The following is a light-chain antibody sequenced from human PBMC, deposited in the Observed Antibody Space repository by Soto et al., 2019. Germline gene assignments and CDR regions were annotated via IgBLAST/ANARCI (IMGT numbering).Light chain of an antibody. Sequence: QSVLTRPPSASGAPGQRVTMSCSGSSCNIGSNYVYWYQQLPGAAPKLLIYKNNQRPSGVPDRFSGSKSGTSASLAFSGLRSEDEADYYCAAWDDSLSGYVFGTGTKVTVL. CDR2: KNN. V-gene: IGLV1-47*01. CDR3: AAWDDSLSGYV. J-gene: IGLJ1*01. CDR1: SCNIGSNY.